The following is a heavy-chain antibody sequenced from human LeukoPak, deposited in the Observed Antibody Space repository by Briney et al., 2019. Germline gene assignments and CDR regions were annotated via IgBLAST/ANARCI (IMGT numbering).Heavy chain of an antibody. CDR1: GYTFTGYY. Sequence: ASVKVSCKASGYTFTGYYMHWVRQAPGQGLEWMGRINPNSGGTNYAQKFQGRVTMTGDTSISTAYMELSRLRSDDTAVYYCARAGGDDYGDYGYFDYWGQGTLVTVSS. J-gene: IGHJ4*02. V-gene: IGHV1-2*06. CDR2: INPNSGGT. D-gene: IGHD4-17*01. CDR3: ARAGGDDYGDYGYFDY.